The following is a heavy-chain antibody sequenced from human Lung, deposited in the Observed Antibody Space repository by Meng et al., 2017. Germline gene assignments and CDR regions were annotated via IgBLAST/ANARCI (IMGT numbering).Heavy chain of an antibody. Sequence: SVNVSFLSSGYTFTGYYMHWVRQAPGQGLEWMGRINPNSGGTNYAQKFQGRVTMTRDTSISTAYMELSRLRSDDTDVYYCAREIVVVPAATEGRDYWGQGTQVTVSS. CDR1: GYTFTGYY. J-gene: IGHJ4*01. D-gene: IGHD2-2*01. CDR3: AREIVVVPAATEGRDY. V-gene: IGHV1-2*05. CDR2: INPNSGGT.